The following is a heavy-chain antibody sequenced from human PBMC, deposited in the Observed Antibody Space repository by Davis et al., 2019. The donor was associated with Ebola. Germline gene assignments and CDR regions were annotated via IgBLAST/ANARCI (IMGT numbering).Heavy chain of an antibody. V-gene: IGHV3-30-3*01. CDR2: ISYDGSNK. Sequence: GESLKISCAASGFTFSSYAMHWVRQAPGKGLEWVAVISYDGSNKYYADSVKGRFTISRDNSKNTLYLQMNSLRAEDTAVYYCARDGSIFGGWFDPWGQGTLVTVSS. D-gene: IGHD3-3*01. CDR3: ARDGSIFGGWFDP. J-gene: IGHJ5*02. CDR1: GFTFSSYA.